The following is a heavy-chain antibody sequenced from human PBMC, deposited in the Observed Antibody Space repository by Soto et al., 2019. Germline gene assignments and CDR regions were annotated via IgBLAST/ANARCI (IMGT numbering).Heavy chain of an antibody. CDR3: AKDSPVGVPLLRDLHD. CDR2: ISGSGGST. V-gene: IGHV3-23*01. Sequence: EVQLLESGGGLVQPGGSLSLSCAASGFTFRNYGMSWVRQAPGKGLEWVSVISGSGGSTYYADSVKGRFTLSRDNSKNTVYLQMNSLRAEDTAVYYCAKDSPVGVPLLRDLHDWGQGTLVTVSS. D-gene: IGHD3-9*01. CDR1: GFTFRNYG. J-gene: IGHJ1*01.